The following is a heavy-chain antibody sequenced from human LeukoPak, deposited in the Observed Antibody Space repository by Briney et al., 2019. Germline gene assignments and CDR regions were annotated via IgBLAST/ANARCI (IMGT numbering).Heavy chain of an antibody. D-gene: IGHD3-22*01. V-gene: IGHV3-48*03. CDR3: ATEPTYYYDSSGSRRYFQH. J-gene: IGHJ1*01. Sequence: PGGSLRLSCAASGFTFSSYEMNWVRQAPGKGLEWVSYISSSGSTIYYADSVKGRFTISRDNAKNSLYLQMSSLRAEDTAVFYCATEPTYYYDSSGSRRYFQHWGQGTLVTVSS. CDR1: GFTFSSYE. CDR2: ISSSGSTI.